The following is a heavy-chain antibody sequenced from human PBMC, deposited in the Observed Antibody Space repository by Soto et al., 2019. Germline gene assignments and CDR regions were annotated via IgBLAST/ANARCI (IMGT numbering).Heavy chain of an antibody. V-gene: IGHV3-23*01. CDR3: ARGCGVVVAATISHYGMDV. CDR2: ISGSGGSP. D-gene: IGHD2-15*01. CDR1: GFTFSNYA. J-gene: IGHJ6*02. Sequence: GSLRLSCAASGFTFSNYAMSWVRQAPEKGLEWVSGISGSGGSPYYADSVKGRFTISRDNSKNTLYLQMDSLRSEDTAVYYCARGCGVVVAATISHYGMDVWGQGTTVTVSS.